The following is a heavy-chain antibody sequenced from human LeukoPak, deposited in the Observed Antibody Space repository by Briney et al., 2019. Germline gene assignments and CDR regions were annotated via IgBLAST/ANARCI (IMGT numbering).Heavy chain of an antibody. J-gene: IGHJ4*02. CDR1: GFTFSSYS. CDR3: ARDLVVVPAAHDFDY. V-gene: IGHV3-21*01. D-gene: IGHD2-2*01. Sequence: AGGSLRLSCAASGFTFSSYSMNWVRQAPGKGLEWVSSISSSSSYIYYVDSVKGRFTISRDNAKNSLYLQMNSLRAEDTAVYYCARDLVVVPAAHDFDYGGQGTLVTVSS. CDR2: ISSSSSYI.